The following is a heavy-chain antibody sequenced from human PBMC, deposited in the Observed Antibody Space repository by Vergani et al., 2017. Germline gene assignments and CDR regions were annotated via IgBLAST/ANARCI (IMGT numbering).Heavy chain of an antibody. V-gene: IGHV4-61*02. Sequence: QVQLQESGPGLVEPSQTLSLTCTGSGGSISSGSYYWSWIRQPAGKGLEWIGRIYTSGSTNYNPSLTSRVTMSVDTSKNQFSLKLSSVTAADTAVYYCARATQEIVVVPAAYWYFDLWGRGTLVTVSS. CDR1: GGSISSGSYY. J-gene: IGHJ2*01. CDR2: IYTSGST. D-gene: IGHD2-2*01. CDR3: ARATQEIVVVPAAYWYFDL.